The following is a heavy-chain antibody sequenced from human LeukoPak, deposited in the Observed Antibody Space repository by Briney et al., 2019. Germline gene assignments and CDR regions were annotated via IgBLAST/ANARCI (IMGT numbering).Heavy chain of an antibody. CDR3: ARDGGVVVPAAILWNWFDP. V-gene: IGHV4-34*01. Sequence: SETLSLTCAVYGGSFSGYYWSWIRQPPGKGLEWIGEINHSGSTNYNPSLKSRVTISVDTSKNQFSLKLSSVTAADTAVYYCARDGGVVVPAAILWNWFDPWGQGTLVTVSS. D-gene: IGHD2-2*02. CDR1: GGSFSGYY. J-gene: IGHJ5*02. CDR2: INHSGST.